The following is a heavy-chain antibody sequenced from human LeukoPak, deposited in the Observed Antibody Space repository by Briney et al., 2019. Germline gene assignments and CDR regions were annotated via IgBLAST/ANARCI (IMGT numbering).Heavy chain of an antibody. Sequence: SETLSLTCTVSGGSISSYYWSWIRQPPGKGLEWIGYIYTSGSTNYNPSLKSRVSISIDTSKNQFSLKLTYVPAADTAVYYCARALKNYDILNGYPTYYYGMDVWGQGTTVTVSS. CDR2: IYTSGST. CDR1: GGSISSYY. J-gene: IGHJ6*02. CDR3: ARALKNYDILNGYPTYYYGMDV. D-gene: IGHD3-9*01. V-gene: IGHV4-59*01.